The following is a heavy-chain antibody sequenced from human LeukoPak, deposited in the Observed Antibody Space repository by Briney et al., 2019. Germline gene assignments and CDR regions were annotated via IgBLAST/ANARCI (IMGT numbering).Heavy chain of an antibody. D-gene: IGHD2/OR15-2a*01. CDR3: ARVKKGARRYYFDY. J-gene: IGHJ4*02. CDR2: IYYSGST. CDR1: GGPIRSGDFY. V-gene: IGHV4-61*08. Sequence: SETLSLTCTVSGGPIRSGDFYWSWIRQPPGKGLEWIGYIYYSGSTNYNPSLKSRVTISVDTSKNQFSLKLSSVTAADTAVYYCARVKKGARRYYFDYWGQGTLVTVSS.